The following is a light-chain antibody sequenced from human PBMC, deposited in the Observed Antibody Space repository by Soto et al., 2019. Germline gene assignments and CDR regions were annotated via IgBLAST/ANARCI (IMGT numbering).Light chain of an antibody. CDR2: DAS. CDR1: QSLTSSY. Sequence: EIELTQSPGTLSLSPGERATLSCRASQSLTSSYLAWYQQKPGQAPRLLIYDASSRATGIPDRFSGSGSGTDFTLTISRLEPEDFAVYYCQQYGTSSPHTFGQGTKVEIK. V-gene: IGKV3-20*01. CDR3: QQYGTSSPHT. J-gene: IGKJ2*01.